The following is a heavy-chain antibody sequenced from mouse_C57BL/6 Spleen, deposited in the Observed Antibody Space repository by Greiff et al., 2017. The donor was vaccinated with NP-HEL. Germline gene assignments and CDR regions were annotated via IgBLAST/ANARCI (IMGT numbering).Heavy chain of an antibody. J-gene: IGHJ3*01. CDR2: INPYNGGT. Sequence: EVKLQESGPVLVKPGASVKMSCKASGYTFTDYYMNWVKQSHGKSLEWIGVINPYNGGTSYNQKFKGKATLTVDKSSSTAYMELNSLTSEDSAVYYCARKDAWFAYWGQGTLVTVSA. CDR1: GYTFTDYY. V-gene: IGHV1-19*01. CDR3: ARKDAWFAY.